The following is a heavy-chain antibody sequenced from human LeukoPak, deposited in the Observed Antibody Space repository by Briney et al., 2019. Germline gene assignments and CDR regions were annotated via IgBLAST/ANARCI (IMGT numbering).Heavy chain of an antibody. CDR2: INHSGST. Sequence: KPSETLSLTCAVYGGSFSGYYWSWIRQPPGKGLEWIGEINHSGSTNYNPSLKSRVTISVDTSKNRFSLKLTSVTAADTAVYYCARQTGSGLFILPGGQGTLVTVSS. J-gene: IGHJ4*02. CDR3: ARQTGSGLFILP. D-gene: IGHD3/OR15-3a*01. CDR1: GGSFSGYY. V-gene: IGHV4-34*01.